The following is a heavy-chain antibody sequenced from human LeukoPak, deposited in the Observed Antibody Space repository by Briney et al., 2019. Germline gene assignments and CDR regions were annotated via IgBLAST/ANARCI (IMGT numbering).Heavy chain of an antibody. J-gene: IGHJ4*02. CDR2: IWYDGSNK. CDR1: GFTFSSYG. CDR3: ARATIQMSYFDY. Sequence: GSLRLSCAASGFTFSSYGMHWVRQAPGKGLEWVAVIWYDGSNKYYADSVKGRFTISRDNSKNPLYLQMNSLRAEDTAVYYCARATIQMSYFDYWGQGTLVTVSS. D-gene: IGHD5-18*01. V-gene: IGHV3-33*01.